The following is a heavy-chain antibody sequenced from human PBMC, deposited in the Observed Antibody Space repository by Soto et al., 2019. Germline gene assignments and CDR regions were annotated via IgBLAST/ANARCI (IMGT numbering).Heavy chain of an antibody. CDR1: GFTFSSYS. CDR2: IFASSTII. Sequence: GGSLRLSCVASGFTFSSYSMVWVRQAPGKGLEWVSYIFASSTIIYYADSVKGRFTVSRDNAQNSLFLLMNSLRAEDTAVYYCARDYLVIPHRVIDYWGQGTLVTVSS. J-gene: IGHJ4*02. D-gene: IGHD2-15*01. CDR3: ARDYLVIPHRVIDY. V-gene: IGHV3-48*04.